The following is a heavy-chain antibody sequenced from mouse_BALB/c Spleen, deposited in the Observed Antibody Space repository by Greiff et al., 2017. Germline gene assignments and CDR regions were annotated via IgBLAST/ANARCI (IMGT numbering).Heavy chain of an antibody. Sequence: QVQLQQSGAELVRPGSSVKISCKASGYAFSSYWMNWVKQRPGQGLEWIGQIYPGDGDTNYNEKFKGKATFTADTSSNTAYMQLSSLTSEDSAVYYCARDGYSDYWGQGTTLTVSS. CDR1: GYAFSSYW. V-gene: IGHV1-80*01. CDR3: ARDGYSDY. J-gene: IGHJ2*01. D-gene: IGHD2-3*01. CDR2: IYPGDGDT.